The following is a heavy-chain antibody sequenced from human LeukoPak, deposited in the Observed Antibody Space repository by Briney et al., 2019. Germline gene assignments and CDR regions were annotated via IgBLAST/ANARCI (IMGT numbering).Heavy chain of an antibody. CDR2: ISSSSSYI. V-gene: IGHV3-21*01. CDR3: ARDFNGFWSGYPFY. Sequence: PGGSLRLSCAASGFTFSSYSMNWVRQAPGKGLEWVSSISSSSSYIYYADSVKGRFTISRDNAKNSLYLQMNSLRAEDTAVYYCARDFNGFWSGYPFYWGQGTLVTVSS. J-gene: IGHJ4*02. CDR1: GFTFSSYS. D-gene: IGHD3-3*01.